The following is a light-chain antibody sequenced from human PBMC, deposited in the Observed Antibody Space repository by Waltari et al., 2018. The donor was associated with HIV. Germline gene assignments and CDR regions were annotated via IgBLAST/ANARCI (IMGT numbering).Light chain of an antibody. CDR3: HVWESSSDEYV. CDR1: NVESKS. J-gene: IGLJ1*01. V-gene: IGLV3-21*02. CDR2: DDT. Sequence: SYVLTQPASVSVAPGQTANVTCGGDNVESKSVHWYQQRAGKAPILVLYDDTDRPSGIPERFSGSNSGNTATLTISRVEAGDEGDYYCHVWESSSDEYVFGTGTKVTV.